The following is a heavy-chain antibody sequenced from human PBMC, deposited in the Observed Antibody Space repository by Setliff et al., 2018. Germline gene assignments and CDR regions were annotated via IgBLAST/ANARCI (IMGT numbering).Heavy chain of an antibody. D-gene: IGHD2-8*01. CDR2: STSRGRSYTT. CDR3: ASDLYGANGGF. J-gene: IGHJ4*02. V-gene: IGHV3-72*01. Sequence: GGSLRLSCAASGFSVSEHYIDWVRQAPGKGLEWVARSTSRGRSYTTEYAASVKGRFTISREDLKNSLDLQMNTLKTDDTAVYYCASDLYGANGGFWGQGTLVTVPS. CDR1: GFSVSEHY.